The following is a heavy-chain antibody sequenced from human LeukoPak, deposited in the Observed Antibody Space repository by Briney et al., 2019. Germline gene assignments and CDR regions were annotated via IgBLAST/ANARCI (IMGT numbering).Heavy chain of an antibody. CDR2: IKQDGGQI. V-gene: IGHV3-7*01. Sequence: GGSLRLSCAASEFTFSSYWMSWVRQAPGKGLEWVANIKQDGGQIYYLESVKGRFTVSGDNAKNSLYLQMNSLRAEDTAVYYCARLGARQMLEYWGQGTLVTVSS. D-gene: IGHD4-17*01. J-gene: IGHJ4*02. CDR1: EFTFSSYW. CDR3: ARLGARQMLEY.